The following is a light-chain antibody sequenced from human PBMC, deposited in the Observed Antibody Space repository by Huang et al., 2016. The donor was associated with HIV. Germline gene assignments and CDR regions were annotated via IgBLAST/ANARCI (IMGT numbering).Light chain of an antibody. Sequence: DIVMTQSPDSLAVSLGERATINCKSSQSVLYSSNNKNYLSWYQPKPGQSPKLLISWASTRESGVPDRFSGSGSGTDFTLTISSLQAEDVAVYYCHQYYNTRYTFGQGTKLEIK. CDR2: WAS. CDR3: HQYYNTRYT. J-gene: IGKJ2*01. CDR1: QSVLYSSNNKNY. V-gene: IGKV4-1*01.